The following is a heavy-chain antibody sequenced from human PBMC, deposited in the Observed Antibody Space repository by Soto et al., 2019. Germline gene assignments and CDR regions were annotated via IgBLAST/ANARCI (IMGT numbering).Heavy chain of an antibody. CDR1: GYTFTSYY. CDR2: INPSGGST. Sequence: ASVKVSCKASGYTFTSYYMHWVRQAPGQGLEWMGIINPSGGSTSYAQKFQGRVTMTRDTSTSTVYMELSSLRSEDTAVYYCAATEYSSSYGNYYYYMDVWGKGTTVIVSS. CDR3: AATEYSSSYGNYYYYMDV. V-gene: IGHV1-46*01. J-gene: IGHJ6*03. D-gene: IGHD6-6*01.